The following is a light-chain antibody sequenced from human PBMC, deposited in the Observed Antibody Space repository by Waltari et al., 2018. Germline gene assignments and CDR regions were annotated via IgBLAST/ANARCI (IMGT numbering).Light chain of an antibody. V-gene: IGLV2-14*01. Sequence: QSALTQPASVSGSPGQSITISCFGTSSDIGVYNYVSWYQQYPGKAPKLMIYDVSKRPSGVSVRFAGSQSDNTASLTISGLRAEDEADYYCNSYTRKTASVVFGGGTKLTVL. CDR3: NSYTRKTASVV. CDR1: SSDIGVYNY. J-gene: IGLJ3*02. CDR2: DVS.